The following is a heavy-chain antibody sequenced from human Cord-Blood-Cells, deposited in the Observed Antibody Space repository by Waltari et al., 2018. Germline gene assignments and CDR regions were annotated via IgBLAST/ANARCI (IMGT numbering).Heavy chain of an antibody. D-gene: IGHD3-3*01. J-gene: IGHJ4*02. Sequence: QVQLVQSGAEVKKPGASVKVSCKASGYTFTGYYMHWVRQAPGKGIEWMGWINPNSGGTNYAQKFPCRVTMTRDTSISTAYMELSRLRSDDTAVYYCARDRGTIFGVVINYWGQGTLVTVSS. CDR3: ARDRGTIFGVVINY. CDR1: GYTFTGYY. V-gene: IGHV1-2*02. CDR2: INPNSGGT.